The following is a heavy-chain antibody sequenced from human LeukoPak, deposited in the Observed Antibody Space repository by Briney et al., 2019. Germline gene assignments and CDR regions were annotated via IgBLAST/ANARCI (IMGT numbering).Heavy chain of an antibody. CDR1: GGTFSSYA. D-gene: IGHD1-1*01. J-gene: IGHJ3*02. CDR3: ARETGTTGGAFDI. CDR2: IIPIFGTA. Sequence: SGKVSSKASGGTFSSYAISWVRPATGQGLEWMGGIIPIFGTANYAQKFQGRVTITTAESTSTAYMELSSLRSEHTAVYYCARETGTTGGAFDIWGQGTMVTVSS. V-gene: IGHV1-69*05.